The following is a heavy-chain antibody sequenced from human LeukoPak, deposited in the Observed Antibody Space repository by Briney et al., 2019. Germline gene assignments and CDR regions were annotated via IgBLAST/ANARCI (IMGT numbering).Heavy chain of an antibody. D-gene: IGHD3-10*01. CDR3: ARAPPRVRGRTPQYYFDY. CDR1: GYTFTSYG. Sequence: GASVKVSCTASGYTFTSYGISWVRQAPGQGLEWMGWISAYNGNTNYAQKLQGRVTMTTDTSTSTAYMELKSLRSDDTAVYYCARAPPRVRGRTPQYYFDYWGQGTLVTVSS. J-gene: IGHJ4*02. V-gene: IGHV1-18*01. CDR2: ISAYNGNT.